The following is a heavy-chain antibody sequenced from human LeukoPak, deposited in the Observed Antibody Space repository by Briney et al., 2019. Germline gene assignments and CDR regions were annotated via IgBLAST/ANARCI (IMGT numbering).Heavy chain of an antibody. CDR1: GGTFSNNA. V-gene: IGHV1-69*13. D-gene: IGHD2-2*01. J-gene: IGHJ5*02. CDR3: APDIVVVPAAIPRSWFDP. Sequence: ASVTVSYKASGGTFSNNAFSWVRQAPGQGLEWMGGIIPIFGTANYAQKFQGRVTITADESTSTAYMELSSLRCEDTAVYYCAPDIVVVPAAIPRSWFDPWGQGTLVTVSS. CDR2: IIPIFGTA.